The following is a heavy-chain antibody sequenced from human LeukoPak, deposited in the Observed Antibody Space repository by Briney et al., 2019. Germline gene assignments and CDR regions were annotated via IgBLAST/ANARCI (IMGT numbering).Heavy chain of an antibody. CDR2: IYHSGST. J-gene: IGHJ4*02. CDR3: ARGEWELHDY. V-gene: IGHV4-38-2*02. D-gene: IGHD1-26*01. CDR1: GYSISSGYY. Sequence: PSETLSLTCTVSGYSISSGYYWGWIRQPPGKGLEWIGSIYHSGSTYYNPSLKSRVTISVDTSKNQFSLKLSSVTAADTAVYYCARGEWELHDYWGQGILVTVSS.